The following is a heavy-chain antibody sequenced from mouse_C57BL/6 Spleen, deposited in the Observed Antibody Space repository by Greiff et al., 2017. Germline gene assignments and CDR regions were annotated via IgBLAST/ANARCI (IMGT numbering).Heavy chain of an antibody. CDR1: GHSFTGYY. V-gene: IGHV1-42*01. Sequence: EVRLRQFGPELVKPGAPVKIPCKASGHSFTGYYWNWGKQSPDKSLEWIGEFNPRTGGTTYIQKFKAKATLTVDKSSSTAYMQLKSLTSEDSAVYYCARTPDFDYWGQGTTLTVSS. CDR2: FNPRTGGT. J-gene: IGHJ2*01. CDR3: ARTPDFDY.